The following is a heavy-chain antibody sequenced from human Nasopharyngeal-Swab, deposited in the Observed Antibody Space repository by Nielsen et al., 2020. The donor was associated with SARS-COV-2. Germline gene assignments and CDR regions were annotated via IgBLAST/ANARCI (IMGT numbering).Heavy chain of an antibody. V-gene: IGHV3-23*01. CDR2: IDAGGGNT. J-gene: IGHJ4*02. CDR3: ARDSGWAFDY. D-gene: IGHD6-19*01. Sequence: GGSLRLSCAASGFTFSTYAMTWVRQAPGKGLEWVSTIDAGGGNTWYADSVKGRFTISRDNAKNSLFLQMNSLRDEDTAVYYCARDSGWAFDYWGQGTLVSVSS. CDR1: GFTFSTYA.